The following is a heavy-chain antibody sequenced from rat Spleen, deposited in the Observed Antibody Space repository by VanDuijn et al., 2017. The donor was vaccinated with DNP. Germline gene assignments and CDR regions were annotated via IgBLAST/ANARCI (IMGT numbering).Heavy chain of an antibody. CDR3: ARGPNYGGYLDYFDY. V-gene: IGHV4-2*01. CDR2: INKDSSTI. CDR1: GFTFSTFQ. Sequence: EVKLVESGGGLVQPGRSLKLSCVASGFTFSTFQMAWVRQAPGKGLEWIGQINKDSSTITYIPSLKDKFTISRDNDQNTLYLQMSKLISEDTAIYYCARGPNYGGYLDYFDYWGQGVMVTVSS. J-gene: IGHJ2*01. D-gene: IGHD1-11*01.